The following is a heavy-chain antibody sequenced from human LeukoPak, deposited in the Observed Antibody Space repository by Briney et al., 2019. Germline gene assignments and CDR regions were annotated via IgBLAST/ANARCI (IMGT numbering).Heavy chain of an antibody. V-gene: IGHV3-74*01. D-gene: IGHD2-15*01. CDR2: ISTDGYTT. CDR3: VVVGSPGY. CDR1: GLAFSAYK. Sequence: GGSMRLSCAASGLAFSAYKMHWVRQAPRKGLVWVSRISTDGYTTDYADFVQGRFTASRDNTKNTWSLEMNSLRAEDTAVYYCVVVGSPGYWGQGTLVTVSS. J-gene: IGHJ4*02.